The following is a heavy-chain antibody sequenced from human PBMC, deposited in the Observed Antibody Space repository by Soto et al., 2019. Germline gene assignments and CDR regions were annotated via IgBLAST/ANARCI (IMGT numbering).Heavy chain of an antibody. CDR1: GSFSKSIW. J-gene: IGHJ4*02. V-gene: IGHV3-74*01. Sequence: GGSLSPSVQPSGSFSKSIWRTWVRQVPGKGLVWISRIYSDGTYSDYADSVRGRFTISRDNVNDTLYLQMNNLRAEDSGLYYCTRGPRPISTGTGAYWGQGTQVTVSS. D-gene: IGHD3-10*01. CDR2: IYSDGTYS. CDR3: TRGPRPISTGTGAY.